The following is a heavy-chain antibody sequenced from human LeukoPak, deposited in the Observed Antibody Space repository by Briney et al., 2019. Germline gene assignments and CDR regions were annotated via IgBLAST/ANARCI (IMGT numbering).Heavy chain of an antibody. J-gene: IGHJ4*02. Sequence: SVKVSCKASGGTFSSYAISWVRQAPGQGLEWMGGIIPIFGTANYAQKFQGRVTITADKSTSTAYMELSSLRSEDTAVYYCAYLTELGYSYGTPLASWGQGTLVTVSS. D-gene: IGHD5-18*01. V-gene: IGHV1-69*06. CDR1: GGTFSSYA. CDR2: IIPIFGTA. CDR3: AYLTELGYSYGTPLAS.